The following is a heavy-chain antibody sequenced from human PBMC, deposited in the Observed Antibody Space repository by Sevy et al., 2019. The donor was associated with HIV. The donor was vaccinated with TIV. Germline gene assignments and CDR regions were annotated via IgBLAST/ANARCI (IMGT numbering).Heavy chain of an antibody. CDR3: AGGRYDSSGSFDAFDI. V-gene: IGHV3-7*03. CDR1: GFTTGFTFSDYW. J-gene: IGHJ3*02. CDR2: IKEDGTEI. D-gene: IGHD3-22*01. Sequence: GGSLRLSCAASGFTTGFTFSDYWMAWVRQAPGKGLEWVANIKEDGTEIYYLDSLKGRFTISRDNSKNTLFLQMNSLRAEDTAIYYCAGGRYDSSGSFDAFDIWGQGTMVTVSS.